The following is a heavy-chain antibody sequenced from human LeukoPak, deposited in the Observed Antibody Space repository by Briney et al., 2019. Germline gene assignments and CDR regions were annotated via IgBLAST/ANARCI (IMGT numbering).Heavy chain of an antibody. CDR3: AKDRPNYYGSNGHYYKLNGDC. CDR1: GFTFSSYA. CDR2: ITSSGAAT. D-gene: IGHD3-22*01. V-gene: IGHV3-23*01. J-gene: IGHJ4*02. Sequence: PGGPLRLSCAASGFTFSSYAMSWVRQAPGKGLEWVSSITSSGAATYYADSVKGRSTISRDNSDNTLYLQMNSLRAEDTAVYYCAKDRPNYYGSNGHYYKLNGDCWGQGTLVTVSS.